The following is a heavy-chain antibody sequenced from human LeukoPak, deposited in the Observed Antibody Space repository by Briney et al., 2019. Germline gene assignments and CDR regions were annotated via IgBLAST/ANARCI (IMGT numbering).Heavy chain of an antibody. J-gene: IGHJ3*02. CDR3: ARDTHDYGAFDI. V-gene: IGHV1-69*13. CDR1: GGTFSSYA. Sequence: ASVKVSCKASGGTFSSYAISWVRQAPGQGLEWMGGIIPIFGTASYAQKFQGRVTITADESTSTAYMELSSLRSEDTAVYYCARDTHDYGAFDIWGQGTMVTVSS. CDR2: IIPIFGTA. D-gene: IGHD4-17*01.